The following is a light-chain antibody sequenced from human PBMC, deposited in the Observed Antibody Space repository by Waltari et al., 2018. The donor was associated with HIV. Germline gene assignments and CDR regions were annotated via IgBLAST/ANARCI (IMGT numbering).Light chain of an antibody. CDR2: ASS. CDR1: QSISSD. V-gene: IGKV1-39*01. J-gene: IGKJ2*01. Sequence: IQMPQSPSSLSASVGARVTITCRASQSISSDLNWHQQKPGKAPKLLIYASSSLQSGVPTRCSGSGAGTDFTLTISSLQPEDCATYYCQQSYSTPYTFGQGTKLEIK. CDR3: QQSYSTPYT.